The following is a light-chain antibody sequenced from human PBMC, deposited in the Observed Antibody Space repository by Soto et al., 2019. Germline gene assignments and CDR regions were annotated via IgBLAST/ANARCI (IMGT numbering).Light chain of an antibody. Sequence: DFQMTQSPSTLSASVGDRVTITCRASQSISGWLDWYQERPGKAPNLLIYQASNLRSGVPSRFSGSGSGTEFTLTISSLQPDDFATYFCQQYDSFPWTFGRGTKVEVK. CDR2: QAS. CDR1: QSISGW. V-gene: IGKV1-5*03. J-gene: IGKJ1*01. CDR3: QQYDSFPWT.